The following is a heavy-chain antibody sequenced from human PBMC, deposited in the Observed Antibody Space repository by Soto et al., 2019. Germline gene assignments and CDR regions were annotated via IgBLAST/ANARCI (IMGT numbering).Heavy chain of an antibody. V-gene: IGHV3-23*01. D-gene: IGHD2-21*01. CDR3: AKDTVAIRSFYFDS. CDR1: GFTFGNYA. Sequence: GGSLILSCEASGFTFGNYAMTLVRQAPGKGLEWVSTISGSGDRTYYADSVTGRFTISRDNSKNTLYLQMHSLGVEDTAVYFCAKDTVAIRSFYFDSWAQGTLVTVSS. CDR2: ISGSGDRT. J-gene: IGHJ4*02.